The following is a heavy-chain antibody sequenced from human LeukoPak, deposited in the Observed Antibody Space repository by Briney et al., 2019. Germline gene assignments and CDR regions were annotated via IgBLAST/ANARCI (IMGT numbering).Heavy chain of an antibody. V-gene: IGHV4-59*08. D-gene: IGHD5-12*01. J-gene: IGHJ6*02. CDR2: IYYNGNT. Sequence: SETLSLTCTVSGGSFHNYYWSWIRQPPGKGLEWIGYIYYNGNTKHNPSLKSRVTISLNTSNNQFSLMLNSVTAADTAVYYCARRLNGYNVGGRDYFGMDVWGQGTTVTVS. CDR1: GGSFHNYY. CDR3: ARRLNGYNVGGRDYFGMDV.